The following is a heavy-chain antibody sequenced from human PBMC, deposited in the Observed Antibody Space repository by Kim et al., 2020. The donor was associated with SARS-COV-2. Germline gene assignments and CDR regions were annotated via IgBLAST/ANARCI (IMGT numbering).Heavy chain of an antibody. D-gene: IGHD3-22*01. Sequence: SETLSLTCSLSGGSIGSSIYYWAWIRQPPGKGLEWIGSVSYSGSTAYNSSLESRVSISLDTSKKQNSLRLSSVTAADTAVYYCARCPFPYDTSGFEISYTLDVWGPRTTVTVPS. CDR3: ARCPFPYDTSGFEISYTLDV. J-gene: IGHJ6*02. V-gene: IGHV4-39*01. CDR2: VSYSGST. CDR1: GGSIGSSIYY.